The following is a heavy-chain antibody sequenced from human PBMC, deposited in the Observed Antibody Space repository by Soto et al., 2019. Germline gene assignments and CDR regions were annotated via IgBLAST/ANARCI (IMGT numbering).Heavy chain of an antibody. J-gene: IGHJ6*02. CDR3: ARDRFDSWSHIYYGLDV. D-gene: IGHD3-3*01. V-gene: IGHV4-34*01. CDR1: VGSVSGYY. Sequence: SETLSLTCSVYVGSVSGYYWTWLRQPPGKGLEWIGEINHSGSTDYNPALKSRVTMSVDTPKNQFSLRVTSVTAADTAVYYCARDRFDSWSHIYYGLDVWGQGTTGTVYS. CDR2: INHSGST.